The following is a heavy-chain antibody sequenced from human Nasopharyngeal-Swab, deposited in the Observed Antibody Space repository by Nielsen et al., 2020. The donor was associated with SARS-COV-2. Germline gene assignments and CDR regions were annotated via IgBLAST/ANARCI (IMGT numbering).Heavy chain of an antibody. CDR1: GGSISSSSYY. V-gene: IGHV4-39*01. D-gene: IGHD5-18*01. J-gene: IGHJ5*02. CDR3: ARHPWQLWFPGWFDP. Sequence: SETLSLTCTVSGGSISSSSYYWGWIRQPPGKGLEWIGSIYYSGSTYYNPSLKSRVTISVDTSKNQFSLKLSSVTAADTAAYYCARHPWQLWFPGWFDPWGQGTLVTVSS. CDR2: IYYSGST.